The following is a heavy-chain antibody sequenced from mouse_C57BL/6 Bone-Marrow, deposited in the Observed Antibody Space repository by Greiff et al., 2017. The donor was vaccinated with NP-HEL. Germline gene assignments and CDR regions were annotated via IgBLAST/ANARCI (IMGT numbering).Heavy chain of an antibody. D-gene: IGHD6-5*01. J-gene: IGHJ4*01. Sequence: VQLKESGPELVKPGASVKIPCKASGYTFTDYNMDWVKQSHGKSLEWIGDINPNNGGTIYNQKFKGKATLTVDKSSSTAYMELRSLTSEDTAVYYCARPTHYYYAMDYWGQGTSVTVSS. CDR2: INPNNGGT. CDR3: ARPTHYYYAMDY. CDR1: GYTFTDYN. V-gene: IGHV1-18*01.